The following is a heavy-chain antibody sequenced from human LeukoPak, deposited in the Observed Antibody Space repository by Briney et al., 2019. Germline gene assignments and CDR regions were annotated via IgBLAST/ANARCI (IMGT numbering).Heavy chain of an antibody. D-gene: IGHD6-13*01. CDR2: TYYRSKWYN. V-gene: IGHV6-1*01. J-gene: IGHJ1*01. CDR3: ARGWEPYSSSRDS. CDR1: GDSLSSTSAA. Sequence: SQAPSLTCAISGDSLSSTSAAWNWIRQSASRGLEWLRSTYYRSKWYNDYAISVTSRITINPYTSKTHFSLQLNSVPPEDTTVYYCARGWEPYSSSRDSWGQGTLVTVS.